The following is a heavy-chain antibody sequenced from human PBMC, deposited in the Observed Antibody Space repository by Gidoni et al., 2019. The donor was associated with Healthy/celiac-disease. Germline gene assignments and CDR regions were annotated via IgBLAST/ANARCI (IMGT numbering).Heavy chain of an antibody. Sequence: EVQLVESVGGLVPPGGSLRLSCAASGFTFRSYWMSWVRQAPGKGLEWVANIKQDGSEKYYVDSGKGRFTISRDNAKNALYLQMNSLRAEDTAVYYCARLDTAMVYNWFDPWGQGTLVTVSS. CDR3: ARLDTAMVYNWFDP. CDR1: GFTFRSYW. V-gene: IGHV3-7*04. D-gene: IGHD5-18*01. J-gene: IGHJ5*02. CDR2: IKQDGSEK.